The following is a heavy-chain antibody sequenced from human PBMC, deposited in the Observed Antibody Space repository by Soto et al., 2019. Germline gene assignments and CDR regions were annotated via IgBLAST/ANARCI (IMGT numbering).Heavy chain of an antibody. J-gene: IGHJ4*02. CDR3: ARGGGYDVLTGYDTIDY. D-gene: IGHD3-9*01. CDR1: GFTVSSNY. V-gene: IGHV3-66*01. Sequence: EVQLVESGGGLVQPGGSLRLSCAASGFTVSSNYMSWVRQAPGKGLEWVSVIYSGGDSYNADSVKGRFTISRDNSKTTMYLQMNSLSAEDTAVYYCARGGGYDVLTGYDTIDYWSQGTLVTVSS. CDR2: IYSGGDS.